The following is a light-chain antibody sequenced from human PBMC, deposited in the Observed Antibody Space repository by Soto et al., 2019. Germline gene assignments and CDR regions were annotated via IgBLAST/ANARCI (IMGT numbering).Light chain of an antibody. CDR3: TSYAGSNTPYV. Sequence: QSVLTQPPSASGSPGQSVTISCTGTSSDVGGYDYVSWYQQHPGKAPKLVIFEVTKRPSGVPNRFSDSKSGNTASLTVSGPQAEDEADYYCTSYAGSNTPYVLGSGTKVTV. CDR1: SSDVGGYDY. CDR2: EVT. J-gene: IGLJ1*01. V-gene: IGLV2-8*01.